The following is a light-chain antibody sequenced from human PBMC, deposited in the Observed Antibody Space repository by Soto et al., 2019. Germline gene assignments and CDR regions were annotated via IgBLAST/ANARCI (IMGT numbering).Light chain of an antibody. CDR1: QSVSSSY. CDR2: GAS. CDR3: QHYGRSPPSWT. J-gene: IGKJ1*01. V-gene: IGKV3-20*01. Sequence: ETVLTQSPGTLSLSPGERATLPCRASQSVSSSYLAWYQQKPGQAPRLLIYGASTRATGIPDRFSGSGSGTDFTLTISRLEPEDFAVYYCQHYGRSPPSWTFGQGTKVEIK.